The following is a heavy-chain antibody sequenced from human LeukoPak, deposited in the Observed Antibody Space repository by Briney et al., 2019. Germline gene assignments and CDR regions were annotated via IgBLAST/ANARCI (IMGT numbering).Heavy chain of an antibody. CDR1: GYTFTSYA. D-gene: IGHD3-22*01. J-gene: IGHJ4*02. CDR3: ARDLSDYYDSSGFDY. V-gene: IGHV7-4-1*02. Sequence: GASVTVSCKASGYTFTSYAMNWVRQAPGQGLEWMGWINTNTGNPTYAQGFTGRFVFSLDTSVSTAYLQISSLKAEDTAVYYCARDLSDYYDSSGFDYWGQGTLVTVSS. CDR2: INTNTGNP.